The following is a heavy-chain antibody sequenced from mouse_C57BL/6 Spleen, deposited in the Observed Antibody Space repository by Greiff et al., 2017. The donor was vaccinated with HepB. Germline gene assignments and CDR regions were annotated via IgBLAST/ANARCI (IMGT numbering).Heavy chain of an antibody. V-gene: IGHV1-15*01. Sequence: VQLQQSGAELVRPGASVTLSCKASGYTFTDYEMHWVKQTPVHGLEWIGAIDPETGGTAYNQKFKGKAILTADKSSSTAYMELRSLTSEDSAVYYCTSPHGYGYFDVWGTGTTVTVSS. J-gene: IGHJ1*03. CDR2: IDPETGGT. CDR3: TSPHGYGYFDV. CDR1: GYTFTDYE.